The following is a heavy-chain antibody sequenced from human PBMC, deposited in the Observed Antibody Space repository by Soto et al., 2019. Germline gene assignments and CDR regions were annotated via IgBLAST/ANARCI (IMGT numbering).Heavy chain of an antibody. V-gene: IGHV4-59*01. CDR1: GGSISSYY. Sequence: QVQLQESGPGLVKPSETLSLTCTVSGGSISSYYWSWIRQPPGKGLEWIGYIYYSGSTNYNPSLKSRVTISGETSKNQVSLKLSSVTAADTGVYYCARDGENSSSWYGWDYWGQGTLVTVSS. CDR3: ARDGENSSSWYGWDY. J-gene: IGHJ4*02. D-gene: IGHD6-13*01. CDR2: IYYSGST.